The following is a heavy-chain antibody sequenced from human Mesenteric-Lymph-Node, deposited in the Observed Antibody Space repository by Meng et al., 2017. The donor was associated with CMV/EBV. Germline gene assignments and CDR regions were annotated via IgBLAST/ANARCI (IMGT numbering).Heavy chain of an antibody. J-gene: IGHJ6*02. Sequence: SLKISCAASGFTFDDYAMHWDRQAPGRGLEWVSGISWNSGSKGYADSVKGRFTISRDNAKNSLYLQMNSLRAEDMALYYCAKEGIAGLDVWGQGTTVTVSS. D-gene: IGHD6-13*01. CDR1: GFTFDDYA. CDR2: ISWNSGSK. CDR3: AKEGIAGLDV. V-gene: IGHV3-9*03.